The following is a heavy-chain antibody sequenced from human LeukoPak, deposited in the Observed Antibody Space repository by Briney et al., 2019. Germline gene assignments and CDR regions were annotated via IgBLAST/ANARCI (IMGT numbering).Heavy chain of an antibody. CDR2: IYYSGST. CDR3: AILIRVRGVIPRYYFDY. Sequence: PSETLSLTCTVSGGSISSYYWSWIRQPPGKGLEWIGYIYYSGSTNYNPSLKSRVTISVDTSKNQFSLKLSSVTAADTAVYYCAILIRVRGVIPRYYFDYWGQGTLVTVSS. CDR1: GGSISSYY. J-gene: IGHJ4*02. D-gene: IGHD3-10*01. V-gene: IGHV4-59*01.